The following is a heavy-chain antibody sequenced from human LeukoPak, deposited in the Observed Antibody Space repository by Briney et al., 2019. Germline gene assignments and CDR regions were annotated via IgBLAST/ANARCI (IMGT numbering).Heavy chain of an antibody. CDR1: GCTFSSYA. J-gene: IGHJ6*02. D-gene: IGHD5/OR15-5a*01. CDR2: VITIFTTA. CDR3: ARGSGRVSMMESAYYYGMDV. Sequence: SVNLCCKASGCTFSSYAISWVRQAPGQGLELMGGVITIFTTATYAHTFHSRVAITADESTSIDYSQLSNPRSEDTAVYCCARGSGRVSMMESAYYYGMDVWGQGTTVTVSS. V-gene: IGHV1-69*13.